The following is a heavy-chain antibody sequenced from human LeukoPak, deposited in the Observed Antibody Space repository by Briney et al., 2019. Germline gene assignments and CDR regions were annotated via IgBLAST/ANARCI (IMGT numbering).Heavy chain of an antibody. CDR1: GYTFTSYG. CDR2: ISAYNGNT. V-gene: IGHV1-18*01. Sequence: GASVKVSCKASGYTFTSYGISWVRQAPGQGLEWMGWISAYNGNTNYAQKLQGRVTMTIDTSTSTAYMELRSLRSADTAVYYCARDLGTGNSGSLADYWGQGTLVTVSS. D-gene: IGHD3-10*01. J-gene: IGHJ4*02. CDR3: ARDLGTGNSGSLADY.